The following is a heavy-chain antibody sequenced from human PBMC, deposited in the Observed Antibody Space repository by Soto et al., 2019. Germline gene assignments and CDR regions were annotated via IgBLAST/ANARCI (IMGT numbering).Heavy chain of an antibody. V-gene: IGHV3-74*01. CDR3: ARGPRVSSTGTGAH. Sequence: PGGCLRLPCAVSGCSFSAYWMHWVRQVPGKGLTWVSRISDDGSTATYADSVKGRLIISRDNAKNSLYLEMNTLRADDSGLYYCARGPRVSSTGTGAHWGRGTLVTVSS. CDR1: GCSFSAYW. CDR2: ISDDGSTA. D-gene: IGHD1-1*01. J-gene: IGHJ4*02.